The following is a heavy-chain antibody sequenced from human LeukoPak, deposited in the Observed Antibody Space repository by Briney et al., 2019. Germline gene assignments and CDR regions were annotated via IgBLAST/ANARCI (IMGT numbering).Heavy chain of an antibody. V-gene: IGHV1-69*13. CDR1: GGTFSSYA. CDR3: ARDSPEGRAAAPIPNWFDP. CDR2: IIPIFDTA. J-gene: IGHJ5*02. Sequence: AASVKVSCKASGGTFSSYAISWVRQAPGQGLEWMGGIIPIFDTANYAQKFQGRVTITADESTSTAYMELSSLRSEDTAVYYCARDSPEGRAAAPIPNWFDPWGQGTLVTVSS. D-gene: IGHD6-13*01.